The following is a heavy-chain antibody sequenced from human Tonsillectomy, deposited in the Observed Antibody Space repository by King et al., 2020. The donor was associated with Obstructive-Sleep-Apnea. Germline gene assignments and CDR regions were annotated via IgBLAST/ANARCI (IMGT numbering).Heavy chain of an antibody. CDR2: IFSGGST. CDR3: ARDVAVAARGY. J-gene: IGHJ4*02. V-gene: IGHV3-66*01. CDR1: GFTVSSNY. D-gene: IGHD6-19*01. Sequence: VQLVESGGGLVQPGGSLRLSCAFSGFTVSSNYMSWVRQAPGKGLEWVSVIFSGGSTYYAESVKGRFPISRDNSKNTLYLQMNSLRAEDTAVYYCARDVAVAARGYWGQGTLVTVSS.